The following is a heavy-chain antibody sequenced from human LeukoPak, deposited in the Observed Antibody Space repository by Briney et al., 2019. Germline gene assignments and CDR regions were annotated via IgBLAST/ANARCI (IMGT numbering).Heavy chain of an antibody. CDR1: GFTFSNYA. J-gene: IGHJ6*02. Sequence: GRSLRLSCAASGFTFSNYAMTWVRQAPGKGLEWVSGTSGSGGRTNYADSVKGRFTISRDNSKNTLYLQMNSLRVEDTAVYYCAKDRDQRTQFYYYYYGMDVWGQGTTVTVSS. CDR2: TSGSGGRT. CDR3: AKDRDQRTQFYYYYYGMDV. V-gene: IGHV3-23*01. D-gene: IGHD2-2*01.